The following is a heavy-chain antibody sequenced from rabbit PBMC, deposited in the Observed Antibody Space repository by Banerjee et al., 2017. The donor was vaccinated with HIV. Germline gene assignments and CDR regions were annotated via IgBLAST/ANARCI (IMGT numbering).Heavy chain of an antibody. V-gene: IGHV1S40*01. CDR1: GFPFSDKAV. Sequence: QSLEESGGDLVKPGASLTLTCKASGFPFSDKAVICWVRQAPGKGLEWIACINAATGKPVYATWAKGRFTISKTSSTTVTLQMTSLTAADTATYVCGRDYSGYVVYDGALDLWGQGTLVTVS. D-gene: IGHD1-1*01. CDR2: INAATGKP. CDR3: GRDYSGYVVYDGALDL. J-gene: IGHJ3*01.